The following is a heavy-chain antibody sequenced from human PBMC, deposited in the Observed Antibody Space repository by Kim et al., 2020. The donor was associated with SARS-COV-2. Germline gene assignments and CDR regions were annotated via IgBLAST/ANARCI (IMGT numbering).Heavy chain of an antibody. CDR2: IYYSGST. CDR1: GGSISSYY. Sequence: SETLSLTCTVSGGSISSYYWSWIRQPPGKGLEWIGYIYYSGSTNYNPSLKSRVTISVDTSKNQFSLKLSSVTAADTAVYYCAREGGSGSYYKGSVDYWGQGTLVTVSS. CDR3: AREGGSGSYYKGSVDY. J-gene: IGHJ4*02. D-gene: IGHD3-10*01. V-gene: IGHV4-59*13.